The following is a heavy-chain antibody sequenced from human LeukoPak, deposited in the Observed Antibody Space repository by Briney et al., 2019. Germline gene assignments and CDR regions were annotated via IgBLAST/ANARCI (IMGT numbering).Heavy chain of an antibody. CDR2: IYSGGST. CDR1: GFTVSSNY. CDR3: GRGIYWSLDS. Sequence: GGSLRLSCAASGFTVSSNYMSWVRQAPGKGLEWVSVIYSGGSTYYADSVKGRFTISRDSSRNTVSLQMNSLRAEDTAVYYCGRGIYWSLDSWGQGTLVTVPS. D-gene: IGHD1-1*01. J-gene: IGHJ4*02. V-gene: IGHV3-53*01.